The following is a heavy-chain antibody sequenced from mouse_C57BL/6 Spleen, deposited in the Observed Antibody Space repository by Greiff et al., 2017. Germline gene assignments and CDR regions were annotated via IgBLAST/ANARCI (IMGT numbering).Heavy chain of an antibody. CDR3: TRRDYYGSRYYYAMDY. J-gene: IGHJ4*01. V-gene: IGHV1-15*01. Sequence: VQLQQSGAELVRPGASVTLSCKASGYTFTDYEMHWVKQTPVHGLEWIGAIDPETGGTAYNQKFKGKAILTADKSSSTAYMELRSLTSEDSAVYYCTRRDYYGSRYYYAMDYWGQGTSVTVSS. CDR2: IDPETGGT. CDR1: GYTFTDYE. D-gene: IGHD1-1*01.